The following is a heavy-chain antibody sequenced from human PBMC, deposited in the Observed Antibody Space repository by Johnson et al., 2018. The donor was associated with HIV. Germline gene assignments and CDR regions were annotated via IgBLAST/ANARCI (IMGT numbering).Heavy chain of an antibody. CDR2: VSATGDST. CDR1: GFTFRSYA. V-gene: IGHV3-23*04. J-gene: IGHJ3*02. D-gene: IGHD6-13*01. CDR3: ARATSASGTDNVAFDI. Sequence: MLLVESGGGLVQPGGSLRLSCAASGFTFRSYAMGWVRQAPGEGLEWVSVVSATGDSTYYADSVKGRFTISRDNSKNTLYVQMNSLRAEDTAIFHCARATSASGTDNVAFDIWGQGTMVTVSS.